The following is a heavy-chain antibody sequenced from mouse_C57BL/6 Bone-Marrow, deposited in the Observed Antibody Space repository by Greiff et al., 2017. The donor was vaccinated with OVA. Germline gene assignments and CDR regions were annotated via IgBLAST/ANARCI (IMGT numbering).Heavy chain of an antibody. V-gene: IGHV1-64*01. J-gene: IGHJ3*01. Sequence: QVQLQQPGAELVKPGASVKLSCKASGYTFTSYWMHWVKQRPGQGLEWIGMIHPNSGSTNYNEKFKSKATLTVDKSSSTAYMQLSSLTSKDSAVYYCARSWATISFAYWGQGTLVTVSA. CDR2: IHPNSGST. D-gene: IGHD2-1*01. CDR3: ARSWATISFAY. CDR1: GYTFTSYW.